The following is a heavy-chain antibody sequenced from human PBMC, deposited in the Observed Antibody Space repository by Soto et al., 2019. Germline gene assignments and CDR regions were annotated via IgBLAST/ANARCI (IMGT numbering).Heavy chain of an antibody. CDR1: GGSISSYY. Sequence: SETLSLTCTVSGGSISSYYWSWIRQPPGKGLEWIGYIYYSGSTNYNPSLKSRVTISVDTSKNQFSLKLSSVTAADTAVYYCARQGRIYCSSTSCRFDYYYYYMDVWGKGTTVTVSS. J-gene: IGHJ6*03. V-gene: IGHV4-59*08. CDR2: IYYSGST. CDR3: ARQGRIYCSSTSCRFDYYYYYMDV. D-gene: IGHD2-2*01.